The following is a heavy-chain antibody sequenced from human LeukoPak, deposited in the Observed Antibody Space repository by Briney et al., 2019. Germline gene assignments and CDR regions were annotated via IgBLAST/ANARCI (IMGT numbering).Heavy chain of an antibody. CDR1: GGSISSYY. CDR2: IYYSGST. Sequence: SETLSLTCTVSGGSISSYYWTWIRQPPGKGLEWIGSIYYSGSTYYNPSLKSRVTISVDTSKNQFSLKLSSVTAADTAVYYCARAQLYGDYSILDVWGKGTTVTISS. D-gene: IGHD4-17*01. CDR3: ARAQLYGDYSILDV. V-gene: IGHV4-59*05. J-gene: IGHJ6*04.